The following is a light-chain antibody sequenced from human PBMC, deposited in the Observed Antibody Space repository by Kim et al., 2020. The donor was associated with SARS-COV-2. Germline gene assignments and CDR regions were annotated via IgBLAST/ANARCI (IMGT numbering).Light chain of an antibody. CDR3: SSYTSSSTLV. CDR1: SSDVGYYNY. J-gene: IGLJ3*02. V-gene: IGLV2-14*03. Sequence: QSALTQPASVSGSPGQSITISCTGTSSDVGYYNYVSWYKQHPGKAPKLMIYDVSLRPSGVSNRFSGSKSGNTASLTISGVQAEDEADYYCSSYTSSSTLVFGGGTQLTVL. CDR2: DVS.